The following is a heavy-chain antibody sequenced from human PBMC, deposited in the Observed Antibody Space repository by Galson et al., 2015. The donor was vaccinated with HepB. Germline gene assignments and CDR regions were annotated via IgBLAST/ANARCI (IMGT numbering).Heavy chain of an antibody. D-gene: IGHD1-20*01. J-gene: IGHJ6*03. V-gene: IGHV3-30*18. Sequence: SLRLSCAASGFTFSSYGMHWVRQAPGKGLEWVAVISYDGSNKYYADSVKGRFTISRDNSKNTLYLQMNSLRAEDTAVYYCAKDSLLNNWKRYYYYYYMDVWGKGTTVTVSS. CDR3: AKDSLLNNWKRYYYYYYMDV. CDR1: GFTFSSYG. CDR2: ISYDGSNK.